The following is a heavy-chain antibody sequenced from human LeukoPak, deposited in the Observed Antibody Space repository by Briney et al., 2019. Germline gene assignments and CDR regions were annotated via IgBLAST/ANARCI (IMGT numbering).Heavy chain of an antibody. Sequence: PGGSLRLSCAASGFAFSNYWMTWVRQAAGKGLQGVANIKPDGTEKNYVDSVKGRFTISRDNAKNSVYLQLNSLRVDDTALYYCARTPLTQLEPDYFDSWGQGTLVSVS. J-gene: IGHJ4*02. CDR1: GFAFSNYW. V-gene: IGHV3-7*01. D-gene: IGHD1-1*01. CDR3: ARTPLTQLEPDYFDS. CDR2: IKPDGTEK.